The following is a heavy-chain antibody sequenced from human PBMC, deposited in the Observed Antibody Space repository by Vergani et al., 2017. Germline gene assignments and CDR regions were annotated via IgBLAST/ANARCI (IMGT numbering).Heavy chain of an antibody. Sequence: QLHLQESGPRLVKPSETLSLTCTVSGGSISSNFYYWGWIRQSPGKGLEWIGSISSSGSTYNNPSLQSRVTMSIDTSKNQVSLKLSSVTAADTALYYCAKPVGPSAIMDGYNMWGQGTMVTVSS. D-gene: IGHD5/OR15-5a*01. CDR2: ISSSGST. CDR3: AKPVGPSAIMDGYNM. CDR1: GGSISSNFYY. V-gene: IGHV4-39*01. J-gene: IGHJ3*02.